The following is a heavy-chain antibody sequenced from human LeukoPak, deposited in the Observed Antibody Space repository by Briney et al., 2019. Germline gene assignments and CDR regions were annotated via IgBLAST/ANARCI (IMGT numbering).Heavy chain of an antibody. CDR1: GFNFSDYY. CDR2: ISSSGSTI. D-gene: IGHD3-3*01. J-gene: IGHJ6*03. V-gene: IGHV3-11*04. CDR3: ARVPFWCGYYPADYYYYYIDV. Sequence: GGSLRLSCAASGFNFSDYYISWVRQAPGKGLEWVSYISSSGSTIYYADSVKGRFTISRDNAKNSLYLQMNSLRAEDTAVYYSARVPFWCGYYPADYYYYYIDVWGKGTTVTVSS.